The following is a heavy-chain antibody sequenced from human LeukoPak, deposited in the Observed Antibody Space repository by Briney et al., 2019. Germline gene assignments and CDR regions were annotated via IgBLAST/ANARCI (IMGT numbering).Heavy chain of an antibody. CDR1: GFTFSDYY. CDR3: ARDAFTIFGVVITTQRFDY. J-gene: IGHJ4*02. Sequence: PGGSLRLSCAASGFTFSDYYMSWIRQAPGKGLEWVSYISSSGSTIYYAASVQGRFTISRDNAENALYLQMNSLRAEDTAVYYCARDAFTIFGVVITTQRFDYWGQGTLVTVSS. D-gene: IGHD3-3*01. CDR2: ISSSGSTI. V-gene: IGHV3-11*01.